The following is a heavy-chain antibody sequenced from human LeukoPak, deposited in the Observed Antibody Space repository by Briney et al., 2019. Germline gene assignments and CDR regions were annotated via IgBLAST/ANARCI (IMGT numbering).Heavy chain of an antibody. J-gene: IGHJ2*01. CDR1: GGSVNSDSDY. V-gene: IGHV4-39*07. D-gene: IGHD3-22*01. CDR2: IYHSGST. CDR3: AREGDDMIVVPQNGSIDYWYFDL. Sequence: SETLSLTCTVSGGSVNSDSDYWGWIRQPPGKGLEWIGSIYHSGSTYYNPSLKSRVTISVDTSKNQFSLKLSSVTAADTAVYYCAREGDDMIVVPQNGSIDYWYFDLWGRGTLVTVSS.